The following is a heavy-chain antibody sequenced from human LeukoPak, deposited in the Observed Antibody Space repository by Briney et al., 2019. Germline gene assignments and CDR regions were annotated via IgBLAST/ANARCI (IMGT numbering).Heavy chain of an antibody. CDR2: ISASDGRT. V-gene: IGHV3-23*01. Sequence: GGSLRLSCAASGFTFSSYAMSWVRQAPGQGLEWVSAISASDGRTYYADSVRGRFTISRDNFRTTLYVQMNNLRAEDTAVYYCVRDKRFPDYVFDIWVQGTMVTVSS. CDR1: GFTFSSYA. D-gene: IGHD3-10*01. CDR3: VRDKRFPDYVFDI. J-gene: IGHJ3*02.